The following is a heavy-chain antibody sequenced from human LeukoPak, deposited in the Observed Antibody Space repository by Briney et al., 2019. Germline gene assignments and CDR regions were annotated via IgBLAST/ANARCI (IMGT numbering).Heavy chain of an antibody. CDR1: GGSISSHY. D-gene: IGHD3-22*01. CDR2: IYYSGST. Sequence: SETLSLTCTVSGGSISSHYWSWIRQPPGNGQEWIGYIYYSGSTNYNPSLKSRVTISVDTSKNQFSLKLSSVTAADTAVYYCARANRGYYDSSGYSPWFDPWGQGTLVIVSS. V-gene: IGHV4-59*11. J-gene: IGHJ5*02. CDR3: ARANRGYYDSSGYSPWFDP.